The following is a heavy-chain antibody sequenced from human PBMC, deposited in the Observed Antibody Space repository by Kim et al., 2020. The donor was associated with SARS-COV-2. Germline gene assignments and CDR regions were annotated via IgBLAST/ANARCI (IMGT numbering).Heavy chain of an antibody. CDR2: ITGSGVST. CDR1: GFTFNNYA. CDR3: ARDGARAPGNDAFDI. V-gene: IGHV3-21*01. D-gene: IGHD3-16*01. Sequence: GGSLRLSCVASGFTFNNYAMGWVRRAPGKGLEWVSSITGSGVSTYYADSVKGRFTIYRDNAKNSLYLQMDSLRAEDTAVYFCARDGARAPGNDAFDIWGQGTMVTVSS. J-gene: IGHJ3*02.